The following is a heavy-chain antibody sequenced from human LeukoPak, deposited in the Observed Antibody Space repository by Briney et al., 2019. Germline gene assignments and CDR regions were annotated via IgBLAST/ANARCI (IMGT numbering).Heavy chain of an antibody. CDR3: ARGPRCSSTSCYSPFDY. J-gene: IGHJ4*02. D-gene: IGHD2-2*01. Sequence: ASVKVSCKASGGTFSSYAISWVRQAPGQGLEWMGWINPNSGGTNYAQKFQGWVTMTRDTSISTAYMELSRLRSDDTAVYYCARGPRCSSTSCYSPFDYWGQGTLVTVSS. CDR2: INPNSGGT. CDR1: GGTFSSYA. V-gene: IGHV1-2*04.